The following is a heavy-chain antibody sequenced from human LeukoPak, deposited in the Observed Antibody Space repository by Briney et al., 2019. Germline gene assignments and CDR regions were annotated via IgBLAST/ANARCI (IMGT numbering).Heavy chain of an antibody. J-gene: IGHJ4*02. D-gene: IGHD3-3*01. CDR1: GGTFSSYA. V-gene: IGHV1-69*05. Sequence: GASVKVSCKASGGTFSSYAISWVRQAPGQGLEWMGGIIPIFGTANYAQKFQGRVTITTDESTSTAYMELSSLRSEDTAVYYCAKDLHLYESTIFGVVPFDYWGQGTLVTVSS. CDR3: AKDLHLYESTIFGVVPFDY. CDR2: IIPIFGTA.